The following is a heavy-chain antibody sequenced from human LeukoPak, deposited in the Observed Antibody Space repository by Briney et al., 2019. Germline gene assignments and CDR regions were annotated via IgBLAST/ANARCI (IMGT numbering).Heavy chain of an antibody. D-gene: IGHD3-10*01. CDR1: GGSISRYY. CDR3: ARFGREAYFDY. J-gene: IGHJ4*02. CDR2: IYYSGST. V-gene: IGHV4-59*08. Sequence: SETLSLTCTVSGGSISRYYWSWIRQPPGKGLEWIGYIYYSGSTNYNPSLKSRVTISVDTSKNQFSLKLSSVTAADTAVYYCARFGREAYFDYWGQGTLVTVSS.